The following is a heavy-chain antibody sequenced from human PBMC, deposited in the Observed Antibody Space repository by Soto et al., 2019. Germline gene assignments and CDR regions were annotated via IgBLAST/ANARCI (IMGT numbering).Heavy chain of an antibody. Sequence: EVQLVESGGGLVQPGGSRRVSCAASGFSFSNYAMNWVRQAPGKGLEWVSYISIGSGSIFYADSVKGRFTISRDDAKNALYMQMNTLRDEETALYYCVRDDRWAFDFWGQGTMVTVSS. D-gene: IGHD3-22*01. CDR3: VRDDRWAFDF. J-gene: IGHJ3*01. CDR1: GFSFSNYA. V-gene: IGHV3-48*02. CDR2: ISIGSGSI.